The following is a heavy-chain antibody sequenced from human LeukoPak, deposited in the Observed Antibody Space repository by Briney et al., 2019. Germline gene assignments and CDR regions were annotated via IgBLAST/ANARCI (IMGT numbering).Heavy chain of an antibody. V-gene: IGHV3-30*18. CDR3: AKDRDSSSWYQSSDWFDP. J-gene: IGHJ5*02. CDR1: GFTFSSYG. D-gene: IGHD6-13*01. Sequence: GGSLRLSCAASGFTFSSYGMHWVRQAPGQGLEWVAVISYGGSNKYYADSVKGRFTISRDNSKNTLYLQMNSLRAEDTAVYYCAKDRDSSSWYQSSDWFDPWGQGTLVTVSS. CDR2: ISYGGSNK.